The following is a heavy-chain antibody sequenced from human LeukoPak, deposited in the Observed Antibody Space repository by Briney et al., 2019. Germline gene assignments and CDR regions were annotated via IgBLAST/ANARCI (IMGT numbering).Heavy chain of an antibody. D-gene: IGHD1-26*01. CDR2: IYYSGST. CDR1: GGSLSSSSSY. J-gene: IGHJ4*02. V-gene: IGHV4-39*01. Sequence: SETLSLTCTVSGGSLSSSSSYWGWIRQPPGKGLEWIGSIYYSGSTNYNSSLKSRVTISVDTSKNQFSLKLSSVTAADTAVYYCARLSGSYFDYWGQGTLVTVSS. CDR3: ARLSGSYFDY.